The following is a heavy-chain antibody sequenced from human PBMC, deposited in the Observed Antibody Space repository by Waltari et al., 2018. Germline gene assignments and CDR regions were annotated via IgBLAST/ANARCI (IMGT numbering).Heavy chain of an antibody. V-gene: IGHV3-23*01. CDR1: GFTFSTYV. J-gene: IGHJ4*02. Sequence: EVQLLESGGGLVQPGGSLRLSCAASGFTFSTYVMSWVRQAPGRGLGWLSGVTGSGDSTYHADAVKGRFTISRDNSKNTLYLQMNSLRVEDTAVYFCAKGLSSGFNNYFDSWGQGTLVTVSS. CDR3: AKGLSSGFNNYFDS. CDR2: VTGSGDST. D-gene: IGHD3-22*01.